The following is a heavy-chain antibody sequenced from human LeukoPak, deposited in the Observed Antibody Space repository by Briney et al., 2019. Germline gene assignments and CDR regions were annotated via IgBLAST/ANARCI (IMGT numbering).Heavy chain of an antibody. CDR3: VKDEAVAGTFAFDY. Sequence: PGRSLRLSCAASGFTFSNYGIHWVRQAPGKGLEGGAVISDDGSNKYYADSVKGRFTISRDNSKNTLFLQMDSLIAEDTAVYYCVKDEAVAGTFAFDYWGQGTLVTVSS. CDR1: GFTFSNYG. CDR2: ISDDGSNK. D-gene: IGHD6-19*01. J-gene: IGHJ4*02. V-gene: IGHV3-30*18.